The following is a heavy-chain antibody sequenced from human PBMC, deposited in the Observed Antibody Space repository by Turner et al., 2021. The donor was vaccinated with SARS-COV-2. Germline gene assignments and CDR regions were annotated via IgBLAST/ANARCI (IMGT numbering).Heavy chain of an antibody. Sequence: VLLVPSEAEVKKPGESLKISCTGSGYSFYSYWIAWVRQVPGEGLEWMGSSYPADSETSYNPSFQGQVTISADTSINTVHLQWSSIRAHDIAIDHRAERPLAGGVSESTVAMVVWGQGTMVTVSS. V-gene: IGHV5-51*01. J-gene: IGHJ6*02. D-gene: IGHD2-8*02. CDR1: GYSFYSYW. CDR3: AERPLAGGVSESTVAMVV. CDR2: SYPADSET.